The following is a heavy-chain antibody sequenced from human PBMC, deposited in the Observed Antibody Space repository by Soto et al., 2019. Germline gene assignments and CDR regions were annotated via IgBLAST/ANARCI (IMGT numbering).Heavy chain of an antibody. D-gene: IGHD3-9*01. V-gene: IGHV3-33*01. CDR3: ARDPTYYDILTDTYGMDV. J-gene: IGHJ6*02. Sequence: GGSLRLSCAASGFTFSSYGMHWVRQAPGKGLEWVAVIWYDGSNKYYADSVKGRFTISRDNSKNTLYLQMNSLRAEDTAVYYCARDPTYYDILTDTYGMDVWGQGTKVTVSS. CDR2: IWYDGSNK. CDR1: GFTFSSYG.